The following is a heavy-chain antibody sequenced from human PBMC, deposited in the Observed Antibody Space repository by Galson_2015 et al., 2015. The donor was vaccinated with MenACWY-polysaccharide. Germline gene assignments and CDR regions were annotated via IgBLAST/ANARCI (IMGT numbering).Heavy chain of an antibody. CDR2: INTNTGSP. CDR3: AREGGDYVLGGMDV. D-gene: IGHD4-17*01. CDR1: EYTFTSYA. V-gene: IGHV7-4-1*02. Sequence: SVKVSCKASEYTFTSYAMNWVRQAPGQGLEWMGWINTNTGSPTYAQGFTGRFVFSLDTSVSTAYLQISSLKAEDTAVYYCAREGGDYVLGGMDVWGQGTTVTVSS. J-gene: IGHJ6*02.